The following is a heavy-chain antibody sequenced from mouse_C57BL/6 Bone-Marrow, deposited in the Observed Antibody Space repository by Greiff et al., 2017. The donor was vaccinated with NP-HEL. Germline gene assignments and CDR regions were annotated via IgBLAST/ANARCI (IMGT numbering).Heavy chain of an antibody. CDR3: ARGAMDY. V-gene: IGHV5-17*01. J-gene: IGHJ4*01. CDR2: ISSGSSTI. Sequence: EVKLQESGGGLVKPGGSLKLSCAASGFTFSDYGMHWVRQAPEKGLEWVAYISSGSSTIYSADTVKGRFTISRDNAKNTLFLQMTSLRSEDTAMYYCARGAMDYWGQGTSVTVSS. CDR1: GFTFSDYG.